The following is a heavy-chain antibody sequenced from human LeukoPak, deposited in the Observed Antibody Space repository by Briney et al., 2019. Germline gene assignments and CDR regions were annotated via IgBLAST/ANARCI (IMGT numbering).Heavy chain of an antibody. CDR2: IDRSGST. Sequence: SETLSLTCAVYGGAFSGYSWTWIRQPPGKGLEWIGEIDRSGSTNYNPSLKSRLTISVDTSKNQFSLKLSSVTAADTAVYYCARGSATGLAYWGQGTLVTVSS. V-gene: IGHV4-34*01. CDR1: GGAFSGYS. CDR3: ARGSATGLAY. J-gene: IGHJ4*02. D-gene: IGHD1-1*01.